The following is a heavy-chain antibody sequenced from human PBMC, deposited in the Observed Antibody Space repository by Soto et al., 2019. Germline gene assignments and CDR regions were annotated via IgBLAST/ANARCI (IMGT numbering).Heavy chain of an antibody. CDR3: ARHGDYVCDY. D-gene: IGHD4-17*01. CDR2: IKKDGSTQ. CDR1: GFTFSDYW. Sequence: EVQLVESGGGLVQPGGSLRLSCAGSGFTFSDYWMGWIRQAPGKGLEWVANIKKDGSTQYYVDSVRGRFTISRDNAKNSISLHINSLTVEDSAVYDCARHGDYVCDYWGQGTLVTASS. J-gene: IGHJ4*02. V-gene: IGHV3-7*02.